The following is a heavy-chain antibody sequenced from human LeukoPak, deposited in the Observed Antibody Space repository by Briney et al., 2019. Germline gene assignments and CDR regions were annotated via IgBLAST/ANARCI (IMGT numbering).Heavy chain of an antibody. CDR1: GFTFGSYT. CDR2: ISSSGSYI. V-gene: IGHV3-21*01. D-gene: IGHD5-18*01. J-gene: IGHJ2*01. CDR3: AREEGGYSYGPQGYFDL. Sequence: GGSLRLSCAASGFTFGSYTLSWVRQAPGKGLEWVSSISSSGSYIYYADSVKGRFTISRDNAKNSLYLQMNSLRAEDTAVYYCAREEGGYSYGPQGYFDLWGRGTLVTVSS.